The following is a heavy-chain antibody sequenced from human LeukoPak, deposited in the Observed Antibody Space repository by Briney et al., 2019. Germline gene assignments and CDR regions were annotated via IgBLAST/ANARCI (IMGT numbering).Heavy chain of an antibody. Sequence: GGSLRLSCAVSGITLSNYGMNWVRQAPGKGLEWLSYITGSGSTKYYADSVRGRFTISRDNSKNSLYLQTNSLRAEDTAVYYCARLLDISDHWGQGTPVTVSS. CDR1: GITLSNYG. CDR3: ARLLDISDH. V-gene: IGHV3-48*04. CDR2: ITGSGSTK. J-gene: IGHJ4*02. D-gene: IGHD3-22*01.